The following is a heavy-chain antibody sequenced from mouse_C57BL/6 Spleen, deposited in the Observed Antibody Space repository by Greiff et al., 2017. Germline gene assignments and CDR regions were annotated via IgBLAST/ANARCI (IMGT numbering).Heavy chain of an antibody. CDR2: IHPNSGST. Sequence: QVQLQQPGAELVKPGASVKLSCKASGYTFTSYWMHWVKQRPGQGLEWIGMIHPNSGSTNYNEKFKSKATLTVDKSSSTAYMQLSSLTSEDSAVYYCARSRYYYGSLRAMDYWGQGTSVTVSS. CDR1: GYTFTSYW. D-gene: IGHD1-1*01. CDR3: ARSRYYYGSLRAMDY. J-gene: IGHJ4*01. V-gene: IGHV1-64*01.